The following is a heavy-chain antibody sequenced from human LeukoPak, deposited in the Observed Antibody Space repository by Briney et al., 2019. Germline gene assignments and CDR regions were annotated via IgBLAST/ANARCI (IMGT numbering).Heavy chain of an antibody. CDR1: GFTFSSYA. CDR2: ISGSGGST. V-gene: IGHV3-23*01. Sequence: GGSLRLSCAASGFTFSSYAMHWVRQAPGKGLEWVSAISGSGGSTYYADSVKGRFTVSRDNSRNTLYLQMNFLRAEDTALYYCAKDPWGSSGYYYYYYMDVWGKGTTVTVSS. D-gene: IGHD6-19*01. CDR3: AKDPWGSSGYYYYYYMDV. J-gene: IGHJ6*03.